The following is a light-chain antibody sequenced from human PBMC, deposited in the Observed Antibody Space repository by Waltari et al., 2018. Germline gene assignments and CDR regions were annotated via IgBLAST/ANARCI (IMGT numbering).Light chain of an antibody. CDR2: WAS. J-gene: IGKJ4*01. Sequence: DIVMTQSPDSLAVSLGERATINCKSSQSVLYSANNKDYLAWYQQKPGQPAKLLIYWASTREFGVPDRFSGSGSGTDFTLTISSLRAEDVAVYYCQQYYSIPLTFGGGTKVEIK. CDR1: QSVLYSANNKDY. V-gene: IGKV4-1*01. CDR3: QQYYSIPLT.